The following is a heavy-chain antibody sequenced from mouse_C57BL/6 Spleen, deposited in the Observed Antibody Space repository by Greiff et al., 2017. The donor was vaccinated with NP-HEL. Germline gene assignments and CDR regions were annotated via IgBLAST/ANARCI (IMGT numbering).Heavy chain of an antibody. V-gene: IGHV5-17*01. Sequence: EVKLEESGGGLVKPGGSLKLSCAASGFTFSDYGMHWVRQAPEKGLEWVAYISSGSSTIYYADTVKGRFTISRDNAKNTLFLQMTSLRSEDTAMYYCARQGLYDYDGRFAYWGQGTLVTVSA. CDR3: ARQGLYDYDGRFAY. CDR1: GFTFSDYG. CDR2: ISSGSSTI. J-gene: IGHJ3*01. D-gene: IGHD2-4*01.